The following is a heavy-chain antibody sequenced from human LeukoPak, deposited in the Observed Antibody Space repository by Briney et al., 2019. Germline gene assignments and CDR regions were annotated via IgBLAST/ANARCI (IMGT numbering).Heavy chain of an antibody. CDR3: ARGIVATTYNWFDP. D-gene: IGHD5-12*01. CDR2: ISSSGSTI. CDR1: GCTFSSYS. Sequence: GGSLRLSCAASGCTFSSYSMNWVRQAPWKGLDGVSSISSSGSTIYYVDSVKGRFTISREKAKNSLYLQMKSLRAEDTAVYYCARGIVATTYNWFDPWGQGTLVTVSS. V-gene: IGHV3-48*01. J-gene: IGHJ5*02.